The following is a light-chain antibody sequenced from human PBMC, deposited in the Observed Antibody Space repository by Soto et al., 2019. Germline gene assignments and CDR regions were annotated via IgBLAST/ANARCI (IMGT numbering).Light chain of an antibody. CDR2: DAS. CDR3: QQRSNWPPGYT. CDR1: QSVSSY. V-gene: IGKV3-11*01. Sequence: EIVLTQSPATLSLSPGERATLSCRASQSVSSYLAWYQQKPGQAPRLLIYDASNRATGIPARFSGSGSGTDFTLTISSLEPEAVAVDYCQQRSNWPPGYTFGQGTKLEIK. J-gene: IGKJ2*01.